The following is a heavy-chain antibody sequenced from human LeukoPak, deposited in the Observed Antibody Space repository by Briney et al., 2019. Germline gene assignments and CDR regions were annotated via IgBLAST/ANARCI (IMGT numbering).Heavy chain of an antibody. J-gene: IGHJ4*02. CDR3: ARFSPGSMEYFFDY. V-gene: IGHV4-59*01. CDR1: GGSISGYY. Sequence: PSETLSLTCTVSGGSISGYYWSWIRQPPGKGLEWIGYLYYTASAYYNPSLQNRATISIDTSKNQFSLNLRSVTAADTAVYFCARFSPGSMEYFFDYWGRGTLVTVSS. D-gene: IGHD2/OR15-2a*01. CDR2: LYYTASA.